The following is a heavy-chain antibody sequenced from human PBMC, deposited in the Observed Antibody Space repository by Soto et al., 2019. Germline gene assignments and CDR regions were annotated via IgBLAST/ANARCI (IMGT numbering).Heavy chain of an antibody. J-gene: IGHJ5*02. CDR3: AREGSSNLPPNWFDP. D-gene: IGHD6-13*01. CDR1: GGTFSSYA. V-gene: IGHV1-69*13. CDR2: IIPIFGTA. Sequence: SVKVSCKASGGTFSSYAISWVRQAPGQGLEWMGGIIPIFGTANYAQKFQGRVTITADESTSTAYMELSSLRSEDTAVYYCAREGSSNLPPNWFDPWGQGTLVTVSS.